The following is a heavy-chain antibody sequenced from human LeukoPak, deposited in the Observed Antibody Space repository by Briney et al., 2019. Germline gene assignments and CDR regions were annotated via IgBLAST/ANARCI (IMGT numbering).Heavy chain of an antibody. CDR3: ARDWAITMVRGVFGY. J-gene: IGHJ4*02. V-gene: IGHV4-30-2*01. Sequence: PSETLSLTCAVSGGSISSGGYSWSWIRQPPGKGLEWIGYIYHSGSTYYNPSLKSRVTISVDRSKNQFSLKLSSVTAEDTAVYYCARDWAITMVRGVFGYWGQGTLVTVSS. D-gene: IGHD3-10*01. CDR1: GGSISSGGYS. CDR2: IYHSGST.